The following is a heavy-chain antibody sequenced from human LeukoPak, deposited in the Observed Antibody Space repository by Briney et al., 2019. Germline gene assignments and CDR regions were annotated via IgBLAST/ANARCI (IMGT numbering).Heavy chain of an antibody. J-gene: IGHJ6*02. V-gene: IGHV3-7*03. CDR2: IKQDGSEK. CDR1: GFTFSSYW. CDR3: ARDLNSHGLYYGMDV. Sequence: PGGSLRLSCAASGFTFSSYWMSWVRQAPGKGLEWVANIKQDGSEKYYVDSVKGRFTISRDNAKNSLYLQMNSLRAEDTAVYYCARDLNSHGLYYGMDVWGQGTTVTVSS. D-gene: IGHD5-18*01.